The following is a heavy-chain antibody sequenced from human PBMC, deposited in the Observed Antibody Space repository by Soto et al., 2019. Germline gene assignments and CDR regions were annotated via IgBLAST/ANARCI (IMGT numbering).Heavy chain of an antibody. J-gene: IGHJ6*02. CDR1: GFTFDDYT. CDR2: ISWDGGST. CDR3: AKDINAGSGHDMDV. V-gene: IGHV3-43*01. D-gene: IGHD3-10*01. Sequence: GGSLRLSCAASGFTFDDYTMHWVRQAPGKGLEWVSLISWDGGSTYYADSVKGRFTISRDNSKNSLYLQMNSLRTEDTALYYCAKDINAGSGHDMDVWGQGTTVTVSS.